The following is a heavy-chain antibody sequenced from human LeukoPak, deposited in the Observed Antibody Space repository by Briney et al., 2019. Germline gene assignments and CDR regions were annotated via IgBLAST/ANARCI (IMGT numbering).Heavy chain of an antibody. CDR2: INHSGST. CDR3: ARGAISHYDILTGYYTLDAFDI. V-gene: IGHV4-34*01. Sequence: SETLSLTCAVYGGSFSGYYWSWIRQPPGKGLEWIGEINHSGSTNYNPSLKSRVTISVDTSKNQFSLKLSSVTAADTAVYYCARGAISHYDILTGYYTLDAFDIWGQGTMVTVSS. J-gene: IGHJ3*02. D-gene: IGHD3-9*01. CDR1: GGSFSGYY.